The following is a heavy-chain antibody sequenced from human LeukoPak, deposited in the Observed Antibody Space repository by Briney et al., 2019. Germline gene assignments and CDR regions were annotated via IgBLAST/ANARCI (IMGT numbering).Heavy chain of an antibody. CDR3: TRDRAKSFDD. J-gene: IGHJ4*02. Sequence: PGGSLRLSCAASGFTFRNYGLHWVRQAPGKGLEWVAVIYHDGSDKFYADSVKGRFTFSRDNSKNTVFLEMNSLRAEDTAMYYCTRDRAKSFDDWGQGTLVTVSS. CDR1: GFTFRNYG. CDR2: IYHDGSDK. D-gene: IGHD3-10*01. V-gene: IGHV3-33*01.